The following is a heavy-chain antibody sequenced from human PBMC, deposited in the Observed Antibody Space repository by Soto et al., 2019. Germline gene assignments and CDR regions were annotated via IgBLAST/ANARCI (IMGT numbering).Heavy chain of an antibody. D-gene: IGHD5-12*01. CDR1: GYTFTTYA. V-gene: IGHV1-3*01. Sequence: QVPLVQSGAEVKKPGASVKVSCKASGYTFTTYAIHWVRQAPGQRLEWMGWINAGNGITKYSQNFQGRVTITRDTSASTAYMELSSLRSEDTAVYYCARVLVKVGYDFAYWGQGTLVTVSS. CDR3: ARVLVKVGYDFAY. J-gene: IGHJ4*02. CDR2: INAGNGIT.